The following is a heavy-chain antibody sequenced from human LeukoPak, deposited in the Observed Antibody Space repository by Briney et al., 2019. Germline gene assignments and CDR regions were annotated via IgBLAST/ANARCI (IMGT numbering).Heavy chain of an antibody. Sequence: GGSLRLSCAASGFIFGSFEMNWVRQAPGKGLEWVSYISTGGRTIHYADSVKGRFTISRDNAKNSLFLQMNSLRAEDTAVYYCARDPFGALDSWGQGALVTVSS. V-gene: IGHV3-48*03. CDR2: ISTGGRTI. CDR3: ARDPFGALDS. J-gene: IGHJ5*01. D-gene: IGHD3-10*01. CDR1: GFIFGSFE.